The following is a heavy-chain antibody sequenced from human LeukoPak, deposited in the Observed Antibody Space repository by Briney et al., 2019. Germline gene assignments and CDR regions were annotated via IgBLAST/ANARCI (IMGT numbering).Heavy chain of an antibody. CDR1: GGSFSDYY. Sequence: SETLSLTCAVYGGSFSDYYWSWIRQPPGRGLEWIGEINHSGSTNYNPSLKSRVTISVDTSKNQFSLKLGSVTAADRAVYYCARQRHYGSGTYSYWGQGTLLTVSS. J-gene: IGHJ4*02. CDR2: INHSGST. V-gene: IGHV4-34*01. CDR3: ARQRHYGSGTYSY. D-gene: IGHD3-10*01.